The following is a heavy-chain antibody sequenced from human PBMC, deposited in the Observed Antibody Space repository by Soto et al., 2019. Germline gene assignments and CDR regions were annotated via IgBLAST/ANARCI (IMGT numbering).Heavy chain of an antibody. Sequence: QVHLVQSGAEVKKPGSSVKVSCQASGSTFSSYTVSWVRQAPGQGLEWMGRIIPVLGVTNYAPKFKGRVTITADKYKTTAYMELSSLRSGVTAVYYCARRRYCGADCYSKYYYGMDVWGQGTTVTVSS. J-gene: IGHJ6*02. D-gene: IGHD2-21*02. CDR2: IIPVLGVT. CDR1: GSTFSSYT. CDR3: ARRRYCGADCYSKYYYGMDV. V-gene: IGHV1-69*02.